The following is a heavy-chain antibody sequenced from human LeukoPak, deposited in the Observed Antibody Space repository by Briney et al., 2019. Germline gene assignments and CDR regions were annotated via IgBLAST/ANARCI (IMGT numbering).Heavy chain of an antibody. V-gene: IGHV4-59*11. D-gene: IGHD1-1*01. Sequence: SETLSLTCTVSGVSINSHYLNWIRQPPGKGLEWIGFIYGSGSTNYSPSLKSRVTISVDTSKNQFSLRLSSVTAADTAIYYCAGDQLALNAFDIWGQGTMVTVSS. CDR3: AGDQLALNAFDI. CDR2: IYGSGST. J-gene: IGHJ3*02. CDR1: GVSINSHY.